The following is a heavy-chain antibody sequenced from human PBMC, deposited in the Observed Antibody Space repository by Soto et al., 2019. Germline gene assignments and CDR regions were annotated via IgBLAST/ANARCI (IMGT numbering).Heavy chain of an antibody. J-gene: IGHJ4*02. CDR3: ATRAPAFDF. CDR2: ISTSKGNT. V-gene: IGHV1-18*01. CDR1: GYTFTTYG. Sequence: QVQLVQSGPEVKKPGASVKVSCKTSGYTFTTYGIAWVRQAPGQGLEWMGWISTSKGNTNYAQKFQGRVTMTTDTSTSTAYMELRSLRSDDTAVHYCATRAPAFDFWGQGTLVTVSS.